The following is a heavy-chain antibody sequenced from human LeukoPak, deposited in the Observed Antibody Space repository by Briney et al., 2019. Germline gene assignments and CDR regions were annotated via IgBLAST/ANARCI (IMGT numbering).Heavy chain of an antibody. V-gene: IGHV3-11*04. CDR1: GFTFSDYY. CDR2: ISSSGSTI. J-gene: IGHJ4*02. D-gene: IGHD3-22*01. CDR3: ARSPTAYYYDSSGYFVDY. Sequence: PGGSLRLSCAASGFTFSDYYMSWIRQAPGKGLEGVSYISSSGSTIYYADSVKGRFTISRDNAKNSLYLQMNSLRAEDTAVYYCARSPTAYYYDSSGYFVDYWGQGTLVTVSS.